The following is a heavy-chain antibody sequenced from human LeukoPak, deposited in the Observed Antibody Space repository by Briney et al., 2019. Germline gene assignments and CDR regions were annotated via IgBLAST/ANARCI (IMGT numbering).Heavy chain of an antibody. J-gene: IGHJ4*02. V-gene: IGHV3-23*01. CDR1: GFTFSSYA. Sequence: GGSLRLSCAASGFTFSSYAMSWVRQAPGKGPEWVSAISGSGGSTYYADSVKGRFTISRDNSKNTLYLQMNSLRAEDTAVYYCAKAQTVEYSSSFDYWGQGTLVTVSS. D-gene: IGHD6-6*01. CDR2: ISGSGGST. CDR3: AKAQTVEYSSSFDY.